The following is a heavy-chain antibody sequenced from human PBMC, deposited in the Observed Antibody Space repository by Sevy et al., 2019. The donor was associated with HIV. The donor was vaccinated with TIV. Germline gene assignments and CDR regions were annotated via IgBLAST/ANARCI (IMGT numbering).Heavy chain of an antibody. CDR2: ISSTGNSE. CDR1: GFRLNTYA. J-gene: IGHJ4*02. CDR3: ARDAGYTTKFHPLH. V-gene: IGHV3-30*04. Sequence: GGSLRLSCSASGFRLNTYAMHWVRQAPGKGLEWVSVISSTGNSESYAASVKGRFTISKVNSKNTRSLQMNSLRPEDKAMYYCARDAGYTTKFHPLHWGQGTLVTVSS. D-gene: IGHD5-12*01.